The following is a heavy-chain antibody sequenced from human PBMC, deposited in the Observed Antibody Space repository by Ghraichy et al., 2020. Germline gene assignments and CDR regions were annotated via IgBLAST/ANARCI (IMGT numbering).Heavy chain of an antibody. Sequence: ETLSLTCAASGFTFSTYDMHWVRQAPGEGLEWVSVIGIAGNTYYTGSVKGRFTISRENAKSSLYLQMDSLRAGDTAVYYCARGVLRPSYSYYGMDVWGQGTTVTVS. D-gene: IGHD3-3*01. CDR1: GFTFSTYD. J-gene: IGHJ6*02. CDR3: ARGVLRPSYSYYGMDV. CDR2: IGIAGNT. V-gene: IGHV3-13*01.